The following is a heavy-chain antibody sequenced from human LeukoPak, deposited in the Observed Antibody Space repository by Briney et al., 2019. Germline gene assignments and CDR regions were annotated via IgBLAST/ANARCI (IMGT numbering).Heavy chain of an antibody. V-gene: IGHV3-9*03. D-gene: IGHD6-13*01. CDR3: VKGQSSSLREAFEI. CDR2: ISWNSGTI. Sequence: PGGSLRLSCAASGFTFDDYAMHWVRQAPGKGLEWVSGISWNSGTIGYADSVKGRFTISRDNAKNSLYLQMNSLRAEDMALYYCVKGQSSSLREAFEIWGQGTMVTVSS. J-gene: IGHJ3*02. CDR1: GFTFDDYA.